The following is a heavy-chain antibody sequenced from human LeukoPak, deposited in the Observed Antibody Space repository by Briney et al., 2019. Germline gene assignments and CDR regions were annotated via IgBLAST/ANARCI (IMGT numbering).Heavy chain of an antibody. J-gene: IGHJ4*02. CDR1: GGSISSSSYY. Sequence: SEPLSLTCTVSGGSISSSSYYWGWIRQPPGKGLEWIGSIYYSGSTYYNPSLKSRVTISVDTSKNQFSLKLSSVTAADTAVYYCARIRAYYFDYWGQGTLVTVSS. CDR3: ARIRAYYFDY. CDR2: IYYSGST. V-gene: IGHV4-39*01.